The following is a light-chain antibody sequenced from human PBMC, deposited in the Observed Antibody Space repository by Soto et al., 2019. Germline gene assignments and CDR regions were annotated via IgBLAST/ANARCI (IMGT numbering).Light chain of an antibody. V-gene: IGKV3-11*01. CDR3: QQRSNWPSIT. CDR1: QSVSSY. J-gene: IGKJ5*01. Sequence: EILWTQSPATRSLSRAKRATFSCQPSQSVSSYLAWYQQKPGQAPRLLIYDASNRATGIPARFSGSGSGTDFTLTISSLEPEDFAVYYCQQRSNWPSITFGQGTRLAI. CDR2: DAS.